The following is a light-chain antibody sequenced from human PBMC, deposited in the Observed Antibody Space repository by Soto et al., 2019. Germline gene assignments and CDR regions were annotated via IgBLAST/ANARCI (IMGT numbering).Light chain of an antibody. CDR1: SSNIGAGYD. V-gene: IGLV1-40*01. CDR3: QSYDSSLSGSGV. Sequence: QAVVTQPPSVSGAPGQRVTISCTGSSSNIGAGYDVHWYQQLPGTAPKLLIYVNSNRPSGVPDRFSGSKSGTSASLAITGLQAEDEADYYCQSYDSSLSGSGVFGGGTKLTVL. CDR2: VNS. J-gene: IGLJ3*02.